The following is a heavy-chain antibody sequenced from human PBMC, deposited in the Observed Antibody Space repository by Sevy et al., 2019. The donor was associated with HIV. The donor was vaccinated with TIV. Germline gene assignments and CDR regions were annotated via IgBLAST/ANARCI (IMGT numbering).Heavy chain of an antibody. D-gene: IGHD1-1*01. CDR3: ARDTRNDRRTYYMDV. J-gene: IGHJ6*03. V-gene: IGHV1-69*06. CDR1: GGTFSSYA. Sequence: ASVKVSCKASGGTFSSYAISWVRQAPGQGLEWMGGIIPIFGTANYAQKFQGRVTITADKSTSTAYMELSSLRSEDTAVYYCARDTRNDRRTYYMDVWGKGTTVTVS. CDR2: IIPIFGTA.